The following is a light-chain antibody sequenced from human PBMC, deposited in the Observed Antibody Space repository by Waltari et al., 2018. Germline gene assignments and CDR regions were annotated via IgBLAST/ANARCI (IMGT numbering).Light chain of an antibody. CDR2: DVS. CDR1: SSDFGGYHY. J-gene: IGLJ1*01. V-gene: IGLV2-14*03. Sequence: QSALTQPASVSGSPGQSITISCSGTSSDFGGYHYVPWYQQPPGEAPKLIIYDVSNRPSGISDRFSGSNSGNTASLTISGLRADDEGDYYCASYITFDNPYVFGSGTKVTVL. CDR3: ASYITFDNPYV.